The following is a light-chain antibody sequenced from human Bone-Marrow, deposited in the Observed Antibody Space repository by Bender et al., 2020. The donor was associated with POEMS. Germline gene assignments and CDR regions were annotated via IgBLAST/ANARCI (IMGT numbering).Light chain of an antibody. V-gene: IGLV1-47*01. CDR2: RNN. J-gene: IGLJ3*02. CDR1: NSNIGRNF. Sequence: QSVLTQPPSASGTPGQRVTISCSGSNSNIGRNFVYWFQQLPGTAPRVLIYRNNERPSGVPDRFSGSKSGTSASLAISGLRSEDEADYYCAAWGGSVNWVFGGGTKLTVL. CDR3: AAWGGSVNWV.